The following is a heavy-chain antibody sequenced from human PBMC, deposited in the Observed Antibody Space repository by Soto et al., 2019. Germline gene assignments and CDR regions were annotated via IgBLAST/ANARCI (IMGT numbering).Heavy chain of an antibody. CDR2: IRPKADGGTT. D-gene: IGHD5-12*01. J-gene: IGHJ4*02. Sequence: GGPLRLSRVASGITVSNAWMNWVRQAPGKGLEWVGRIRPKADGGTTDFAAPVKGRFTISRDDSKNTLYLQMNSVETEDTAVYYWFEVAQQGIWGRGTLVTVSS. V-gene: IGHV3-15*05. CDR3: FEVAQQGI. CDR1: GITVSNAW.